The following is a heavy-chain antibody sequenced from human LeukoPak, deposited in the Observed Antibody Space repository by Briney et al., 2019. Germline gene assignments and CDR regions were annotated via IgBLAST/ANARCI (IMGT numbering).Heavy chain of an antibody. V-gene: IGHV3-30-3*01. CDR3: ARAHQRYCSSTSCYTDYFDY. CDR1: GFTFSSYA. CDR2: ISYDGSNK. J-gene: IGHJ4*02. D-gene: IGHD2-2*02. Sequence: GGSLRLSCAASGFTFSSYAMHWVRQAPGKGLEWVAVISYDGSNKYYADSVKGRFTISRDNSKNTLYLQMNSLRAEGTAVYYCARAHQRYCSSTSCYTDYFDYWGQGTLVTVSS.